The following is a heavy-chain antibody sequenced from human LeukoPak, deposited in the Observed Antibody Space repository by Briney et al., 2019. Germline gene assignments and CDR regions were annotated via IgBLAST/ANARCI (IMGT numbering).Heavy chain of an antibody. CDR1: GYTFIDYY. CDR3: ARAYSSGWYGSTDY. V-gene: IGHV1-2*02. J-gene: IGHJ4*02. D-gene: IGHD6-19*01. CDR2: IDPKSGGT. Sequence: ASVKVSCKASGYTFIDYYMHWVRQAPGRGLQWMGWIDPKSGGTSYAQKFQDRVAMIGDTSISTAYMELTRLRSDDTAVYYCARAYSSGWYGSTDYWGQGTLVTVSS.